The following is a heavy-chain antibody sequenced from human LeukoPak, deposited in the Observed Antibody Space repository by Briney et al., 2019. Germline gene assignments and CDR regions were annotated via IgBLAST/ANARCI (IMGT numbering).Heavy chain of an antibody. J-gene: IGHJ3*02. CDR1: GFTFSSYW. V-gene: IGHV3-74*01. Sequence: GGSLRLSCAASGFTFSSYWMHWVRQAPGKGLVWVSRINSDGSSTSYADSVKGRFTISRDNAKNTLYPQMNSLRAEDTALYYCAKDAGYSSGWSPYAFDIWGQGTMVTVSS. D-gene: IGHD6-19*01. CDR3: AKDAGYSSGWSPYAFDI. CDR2: INSDGSST.